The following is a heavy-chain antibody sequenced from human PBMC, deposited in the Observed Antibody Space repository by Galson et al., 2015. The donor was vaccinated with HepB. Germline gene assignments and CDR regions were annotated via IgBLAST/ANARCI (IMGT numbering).Heavy chain of an antibody. Sequence: SLRLSCAGSGFTFSNSKHWVRQAPGKGLEWVAVISYDGSRKYYADSVKGRFTISRDNSKNTLYLQMNSLRAEDTAVYYCAKEYDDNHDAFDIWGQGAMVTVSS. CDR1: GFTFSNS. CDR2: ISYDGSRK. D-gene: IGHD3-3*01. V-gene: IGHV3-30-3*01. CDR3: AKEYDDNHDAFDI. J-gene: IGHJ3*02.